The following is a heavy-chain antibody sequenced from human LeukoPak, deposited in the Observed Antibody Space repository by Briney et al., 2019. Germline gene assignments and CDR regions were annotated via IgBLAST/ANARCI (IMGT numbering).Heavy chain of an antibody. CDR1: GFTFNSYA. CDR2: ISGSGGST. D-gene: IGHD6-19*01. Sequence: GGSLRLSCAASGFTFNSYAMSWVRQAPGKGLEWVSTISGSGGSTYYADSVKGRFTISRDISKNTLYLQMNSLRAEDTAVYYCAKAPILVAGSFDYWGQGTLVTVSS. CDR3: AKAPILVAGSFDY. J-gene: IGHJ4*02. V-gene: IGHV3-23*01.